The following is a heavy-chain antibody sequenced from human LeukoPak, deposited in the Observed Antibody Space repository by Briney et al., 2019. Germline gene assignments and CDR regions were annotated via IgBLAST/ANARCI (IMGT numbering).Heavy chain of an antibody. Sequence: PSQTLSPTCTVSGGSISSGGYYWSWIRQPAGKGLEWIGRIYTSGSTNYNPSLKSRVTMSVDTSKNQFSLKLSSVTAADTAVYYCAREEPGYYYYGMDVWGQGTTVTVSS. CDR3: AREEPGYYYYGMDV. CDR2: IYTSGST. J-gene: IGHJ6*02. V-gene: IGHV4-61*02. D-gene: IGHD1-26*01. CDR1: GGSISSGGYY.